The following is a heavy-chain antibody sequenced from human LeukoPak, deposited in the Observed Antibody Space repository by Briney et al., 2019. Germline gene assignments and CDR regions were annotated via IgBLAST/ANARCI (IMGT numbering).Heavy chain of an antibody. J-gene: IGHJ4*02. CDR3: ARGTDGYNIDY. CDR1: GFIFNTYS. V-gene: IGHV3-21*06. Sequence: GGSLRLSCVASGFIFNTYSMNWVRQAPGKGLEWVSSISSSRGSYIYYGDSVRGRFTVSRDNAKNLLYLQMNSLRVEDTAVYYCARGTDGYNIDYWGQGTVVTVSS. D-gene: IGHD5-24*01. CDR2: ISSSRGSYI.